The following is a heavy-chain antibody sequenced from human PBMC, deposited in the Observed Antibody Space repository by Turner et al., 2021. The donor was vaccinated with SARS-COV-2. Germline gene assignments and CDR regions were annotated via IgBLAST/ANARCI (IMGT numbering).Heavy chain of an antibody. Sequence: QVQLVQSGTEVRKPGASVKVSCRAAGHRFNGYYIHWVRQAPGQGLEWMGWINTNPGATNYAQKSQGRVTLTRDTSIRTVYMELTRLRADDTAVYYCAKDSGAVDGSFDFWGQGSLVAVSS. V-gene: IGHV1-2*02. CDR2: INTNPGAT. CDR1: GHRFNGYY. CDR3: AKDSGAVDGSFDF. J-gene: IGHJ4*02. D-gene: IGHD3-10*01.